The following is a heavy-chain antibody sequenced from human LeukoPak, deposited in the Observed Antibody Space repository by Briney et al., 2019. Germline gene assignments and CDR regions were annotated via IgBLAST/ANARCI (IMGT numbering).Heavy chain of an antibody. J-gene: IGHJ4*02. D-gene: IGHD2-15*01. CDR3: ASDISDRWFYY. V-gene: IGHV1-18*01. Sequence: APVKVSCKASGYTFTSYGISWVRQAPGQGLEWMGWISAYNGNTNYAQKLQGRVTMTTDTSTSTAYMELRSLRSDDTAVYYCASDISDRWFYYWGQGTLVTVSS. CDR2: ISAYNGNT. CDR1: GYTFTSYG.